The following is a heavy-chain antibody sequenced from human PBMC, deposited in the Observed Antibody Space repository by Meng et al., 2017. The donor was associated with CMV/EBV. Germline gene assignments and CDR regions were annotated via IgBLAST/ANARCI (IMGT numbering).Heavy chain of an antibody. V-gene: IGHV3-30*18. CDR3: AKDRVGGGATSLDS. CDR1: GFTFIDYA. D-gene: IGHD3-16*01. CDR2: ISYDGSRT. Sequence: ASGFTFIDYAMHWGRLAPGRGLEWVAYISYDGSRTYYADSVKGRFPISRDNSKISLYLQMNSLIREDTAFYYCAKDRVGGGATSLDSWGQGTLVTVSS. J-gene: IGHJ4*02.